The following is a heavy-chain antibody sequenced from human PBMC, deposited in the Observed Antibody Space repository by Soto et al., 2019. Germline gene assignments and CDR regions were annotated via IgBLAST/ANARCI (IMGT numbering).Heavy chain of an antibody. CDR3: SRDGQGYYYYYMDF. Sequence: SETLSLTCAVYGGSFSGYYWSWIRQPPGKGLEWIGEINHSGSTNYNPSLKSRVTISVDTSKNQFSLKLSSVTAADTAVYYCSRDGQGYYYYYMDFWGKGTKVTVSS. V-gene: IGHV4-34*01. CDR1: GGSFSGYY. J-gene: IGHJ6*03. CDR2: INHSGST.